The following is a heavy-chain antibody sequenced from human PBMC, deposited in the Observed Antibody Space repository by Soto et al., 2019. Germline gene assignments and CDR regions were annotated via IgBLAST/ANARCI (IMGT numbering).Heavy chain of an antibody. Sequence: PGGSLRLSCAASGFTFSSYSMNWVRQAPGKGLEWVSSISSSSSYIYYADSVKGRFTISRDNAKNSLYLQMNSLRAEDTAVYYCAKGLASSKTGDMDVRGKGTAVTVYS. J-gene: IGHJ6*03. D-gene: IGHD6-13*01. CDR2: ISSSSSYI. CDR3: AKGLASSKTGDMDV. CDR1: GFTFSSYS. V-gene: IGHV3-21*04.